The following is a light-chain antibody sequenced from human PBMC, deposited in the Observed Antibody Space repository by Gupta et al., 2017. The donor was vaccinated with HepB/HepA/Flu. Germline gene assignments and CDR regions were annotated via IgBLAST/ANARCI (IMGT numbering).Light chain of an antibody. Sequence: QSALTQPASVSGSPGQSTPISCTRTSSDVGGYNYVSWYQQHPGKGPILMIYDVSNRPSGVSNRFSGSKSGNTASLTISGLEAEDEADYYCRSYTSSSNVVFGGGTKLTVL. CDR3: RSYTSSSNVV. CDR2: DVS. V-gene: IGLV2-14*03. J-gene: IGLJ2*01. CDR1: SSDVGGYNY.